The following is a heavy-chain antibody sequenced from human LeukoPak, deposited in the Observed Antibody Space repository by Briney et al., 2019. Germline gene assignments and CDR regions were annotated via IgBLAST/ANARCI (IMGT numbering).Heavy chain of an antibody. CDR3: ARDSRFSYDYGDPHREY. CDR1: GFTFSSSA. Sequence: PGGSLRLSCAASGFTFSSSAMSWVRQAPGKGLEWVSYISSSSSYIYYADSVKGRFTISRDNAKNSLYLQMNSLRAEDTAVYYCARDSRFSYDYGDPHREYWGQGTLVTVSS. V-gene: IGHV3-21*05. D-gene: IGHD4-17*01. CDR2: ISSSSSYI. J-gene: IGHJ4*02.